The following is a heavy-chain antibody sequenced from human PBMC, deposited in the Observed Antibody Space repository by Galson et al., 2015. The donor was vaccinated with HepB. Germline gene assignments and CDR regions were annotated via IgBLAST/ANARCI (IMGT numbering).Heavy chain of an antibody. J-gene: IGHJ3*02. CDR1: GFTFSSYA. CDR2: ISYDGSNK. Sequence: SLRLSCAASGFTFSSYAMHWVRQAPGKGLEWVAVISYDGSNKYYADSVKGRFTISRDNSKNTLYLQMNSLRAEDTAVYYCARTYGSEQQLVLIGAFDIWGQGTMVTVSS. CDR3: ARTYGSEQQLVLIGAFDI. V-gene: IGHV3-30-3*01. D-gene: IGHD6-13*01.